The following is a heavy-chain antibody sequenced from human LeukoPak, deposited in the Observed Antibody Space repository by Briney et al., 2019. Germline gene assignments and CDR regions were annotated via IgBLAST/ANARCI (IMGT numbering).Heavy chain of an antibody. CDR1: GGSFSGYY. D-gene: IGHD3-22*01. J-gene: IGHJ6*02. CDR3: AMMYFYESSGYLGWGTGRDHNSYSGMDV. CDR2: INHSGST. Sequence: SETLSLTCAVYGGSFSGYYWRWIRQPPGKGLEWIGEINHSGSTNYNPSLKSRVTISVDTSKNQFSLKLSSVTAADTAVYYCAMMYFYESSGYLGWGTGRDHNSYSGMDVWGQGTTVSVSS. V-gene: IGHV4-34*01.